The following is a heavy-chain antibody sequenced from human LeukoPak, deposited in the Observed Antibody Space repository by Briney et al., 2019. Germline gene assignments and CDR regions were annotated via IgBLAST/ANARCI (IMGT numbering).Heavy chain of an antibody. V-gene: IGHV3-23*01. Sequence: GGSLRLSCAASGFTFSSYAMSWVRQAPGKGLEWVSAISGSGGSTYYADSVKGRFTISRDNSKNTLYLQMNSLRAEDTAVYYCARNGYSYGYGYYYYMDVWGKGTTVTVSS. J-gene: IGHJ6*03. CDR3: ARNGYSYGYGYYYYMDV. CDR2: ISGSGGST. CDR1: GFTFSSYA. D-gene: IGHD5-18*01.